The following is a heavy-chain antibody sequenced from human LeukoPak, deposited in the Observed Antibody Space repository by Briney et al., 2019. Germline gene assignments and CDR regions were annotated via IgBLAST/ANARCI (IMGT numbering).Heavy chain of an antibody. V-gene: IGHV3-74*01. CDR3: STDPRLLIY. Sequence: PGGSLRLSCAASGFTFSIYWMHWVRQAPGKGLMWVSRINSAGSSTSYADSVKGRFTISRDNAKNTLYLQMNGLRPEDTALYYCSTDPRLLIYWGHGTLVTVSS. J-gene: IGHJ4*01. D-gene: IGHD2-8*01. CDR2: INSAGSST. CDR1: GFTFSIYW.